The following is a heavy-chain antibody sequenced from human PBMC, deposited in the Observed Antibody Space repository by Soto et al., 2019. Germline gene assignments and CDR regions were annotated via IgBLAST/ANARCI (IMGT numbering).Heavy chain of an antibody. Sequence: NPSETLSLTCAVYGGSFSGYYWSWIRQPPGKGLEWIGEINHSGSTNYNPSLKSRVTMSVDTSKNQFSLKLSSVTAADTAVYYCARGVGYGMDVWGQGTTVTVSS. CDR2: INHSGST. CDR1: GGSFSGYY. CDR3: ARGVGYGMDV. V-gene: IGHV4-34*01. D-gene: IGHD2-15*01. J-gene: IGHJ6*02.